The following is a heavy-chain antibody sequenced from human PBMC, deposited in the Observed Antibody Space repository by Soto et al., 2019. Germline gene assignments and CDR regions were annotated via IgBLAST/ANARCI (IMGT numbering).Heavy chain of an antibody. J-gene: IGHJ4*02. Sequence: QVQLVQSGAEGKKPGSSVKVSCKASGGIFSTNAIIWLGKAPGQGLEWRGGIIPLFGTPNYAQRFQGRVTITADESTSTAYMELSRLRSEDTAVYYCARDRDDYGSGNYYNRIDFWGQGTLVTVSS. V-gene: IGHV1-69*01. D-gene: IGHD3-10*01. CDR2: IIPLFGTP. CDR1: GGIFSTNA. CDR3: ARDRDDYGSGNYYNRIDF.